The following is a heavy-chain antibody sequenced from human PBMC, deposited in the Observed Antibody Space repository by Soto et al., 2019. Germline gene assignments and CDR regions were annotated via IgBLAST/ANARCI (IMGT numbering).Heavy chain of an antibody. J-gene: IGHJ5*02. CDR1: GYSITAGGYY. CDR2: FYSSGSI. V-gene: IGHV4-31*03. Sequence: PSETLSLTCFVSGYSITAGGYYWSWIRHHPGKGLEWIGSFYSSGSIIYNPSLRSRVSISGDTSSNQFSMSLTSVTAADTARCYCARMYSSGSGWFHPWGQGTLVTAPQ. CDR3: ARMYSSGSGWFHP. D-gene: IGHD6-19*01.